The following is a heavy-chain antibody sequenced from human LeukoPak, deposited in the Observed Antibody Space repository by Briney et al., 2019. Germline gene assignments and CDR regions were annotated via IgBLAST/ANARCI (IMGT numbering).Heavy chain of an antibody. CDR1: GFIFSSYE. CDR3: ARYGDRGFDF. V-gene: IGHV3-48*03. CDR2: ISSSGRTI. J-gene: IGHJ4*02. Sequence: EGSLRHSCAASGFIFSSYEMMWVRQAPGKGLEWVSYISSSGRTIYYADSVKGRFIISRDNAKNSLYLQMNSLRAEDTAVYYCARYGDRGFDFWGQGTRVTVSS. D-gene: IGHD4-17*01.